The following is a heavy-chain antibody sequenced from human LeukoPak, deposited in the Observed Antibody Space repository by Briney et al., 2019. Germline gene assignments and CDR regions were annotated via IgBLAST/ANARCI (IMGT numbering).Heavy chain of an antibody. D-gene: IGHD2-15*01. CDR2: ISFTGGTT. V-gene: IGHV3-23*01. Sequence: GGSLRLSCAASGFTFSSYWMSWVRQAPGKGLEWVSSISFTGGTTYYADSVKGRFTISRDNSKDTLYLQMNSVRAEDTAIYYCVKNGDRGAYCSGGSCYPYYYYYMDVWGKGTTVTISS. CDR3: VKNGDRGAYCSGGSCYPYYYYYMDV. CDR1: GFTFSSYW. J-gene: IGHJ6*03.